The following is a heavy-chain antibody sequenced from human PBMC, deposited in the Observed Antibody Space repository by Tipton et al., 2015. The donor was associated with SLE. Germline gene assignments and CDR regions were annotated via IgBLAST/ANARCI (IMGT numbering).Heavy chain of an antibody. V-gene: IGHV3-11*04. CDR3: ARVERDYGGRSDAFDI. J-gene: IGHJ3*02. D-gene: IGHD4-23*01. Sequence: SLRLSCAASGFTFSYYYMSWIRQTPGKGLEWVSYVSSSGTTMYYADSVKGRFTISRDNAKDSLYLQMNSLRAEDTAVYYCARVERDYGGRSDAFDIWGQGTMVAVSS. CDR1: GFTFSYYY. CDR2: VSSSGTTM.